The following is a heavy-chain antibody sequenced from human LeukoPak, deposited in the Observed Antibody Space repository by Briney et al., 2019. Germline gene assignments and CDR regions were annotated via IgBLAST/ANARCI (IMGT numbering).Heavy chain of an antibody. J-gene: IGHJ4*02. CDR2: ISYDGSNK. Sequence: GGSLRLSCAASGFTFSSYAMHWVRQAPGKGLEWVAVISYDGSNKYYADSVKGRFTISRDNSKSTLYLQMNSLRAEDTAVYYCAREFGDCSGGSCYYFDYWGQGTLVTVSS. V-gene: IGHV3-30-3*01. D-gene: IGHD2-15*01. CDR3: AREFGDCSGGSCYYFDY. CDR1: GFTFSSYA.